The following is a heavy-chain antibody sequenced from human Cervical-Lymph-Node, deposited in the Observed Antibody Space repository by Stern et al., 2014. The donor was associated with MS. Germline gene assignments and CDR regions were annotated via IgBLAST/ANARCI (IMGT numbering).Heavy chain of an antibody. J-gene: IGHJ4*02. CDR1: GYTFINYY. CDR3: ARDLFCSGGSCYYYFDF. D-gene: IGHD2-15*01. Sequence: VQLVESGAEVKKPGASVKVSCKASGYTFINYYVHWVRQAPGQGLEWMGLISPYRGGTNYAQKFQGRVTMTRDTSFSTVYLELSSLTSDDAAVYYCARDLFCSGGSCYYYFDFWGQGTLVTVSS. CDR2: ISPYRGGT. V-gene: IGHV1-2*02.